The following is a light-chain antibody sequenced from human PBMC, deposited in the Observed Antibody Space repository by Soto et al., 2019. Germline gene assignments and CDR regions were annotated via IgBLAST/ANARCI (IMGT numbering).Light chain of an antibody. CDR3: QQYHSVPYT. CDR2: EVY. Sequence: DIQMTQSPSTLSASPGDRVMMTCRASRDIHTWLAWYQQKPGKAPELLIFEVYKLKSGVPSRFSGSESEIDFTLTINGLQPDDFATYDCQQYHSVPYTFGQGTKL. V-gene: IGKV1-5*03. J-gene: IGKJ2*01. CDR1: RDIHTW.